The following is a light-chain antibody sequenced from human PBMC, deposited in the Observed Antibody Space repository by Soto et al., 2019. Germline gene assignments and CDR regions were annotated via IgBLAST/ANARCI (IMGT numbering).Light chain of an antibody. J-gene: IGLJ1*01. CDR3: SSYTSSSTL. V-gene: IGLV2-14*01. Sequence: QSVLTQPASVSGSPGQSITISCTGTSSDAGSYNYVSWYQQHPGKAPKLMIYEVSDRPSGISSRFSGSKSGNTASLTISGLQTEDEADYYCSSYTSSSTLFXTGTKVTVL. CDR1: SSDAGSYNY. CDR2: EVS.